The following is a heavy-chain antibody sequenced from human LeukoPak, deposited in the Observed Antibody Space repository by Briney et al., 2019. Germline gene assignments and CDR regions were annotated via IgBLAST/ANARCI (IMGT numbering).Heavy chain of an antibody. CDR2: IYSDNT. J-gene: IGHJ4*02. Sequence: GGSLRLSCEASGFTFSNYYMSWIRQAPGKGLEWVSFIYSDNTHYSDSVKGRFTISRDNSKNTLYLQMNSLRAEDTAVYYCARDSSQRYDILTGYYPPALSFDYWGQGTLVTVSS. CDR3: ARDSSQRYDILTGYYPPALSFDY. V-gene: IGHV3-53*01. D-gene: IGHD3-9*01. CDR1: GFTFSNYY.